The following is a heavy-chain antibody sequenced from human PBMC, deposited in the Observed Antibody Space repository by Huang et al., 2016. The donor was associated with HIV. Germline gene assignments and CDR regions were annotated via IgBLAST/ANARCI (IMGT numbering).Heavy chain of an antibody. CDR1: GDFISSTNYY. Sequence: QLQLQESGPGQVKPSETLSLTCTVSGDFISSTNYYWGWIRQSPGKVLVWVGSVYQSGSTNYNPSLKSRVTLSVDTSRNQFSLRLNSVTAADTAVYYCASQHIGAAATWFWGRGTQVAVSS. V-gene: IGHV4-39*01. CDR2: VYQSGST. CDR3: ASQHIGAAATWF. J-gene: IGHJ4*02. D-gene: IGHD6-13*01.